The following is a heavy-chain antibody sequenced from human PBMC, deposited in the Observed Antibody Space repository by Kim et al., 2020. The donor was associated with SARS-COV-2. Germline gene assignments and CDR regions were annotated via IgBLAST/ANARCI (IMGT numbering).Heavy chain of an antibody. Sequence: VKGLFTIARDNSKNTLYLQMNSLRDEDTAVYYCERDGDLRLGELSFIIDYWGQGTLVTVSS. J-gene: IGHJ4*02. V-gene: IGHV3-30*07. D-gene: IGHD3-16*02. CDR3: ERDGDLRLGELSFIIDY.